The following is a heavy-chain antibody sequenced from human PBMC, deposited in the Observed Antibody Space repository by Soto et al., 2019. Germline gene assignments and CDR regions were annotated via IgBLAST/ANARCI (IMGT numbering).Heavy chain of an antibody. CDR1: GGSISISNYY. Sequence: PSETLSLTCSVSGGSISISNYYWNWIRQPAGKGLEWIGHIRSSGTTKYSPSLKSRVTMSLDTSKNQFSLKVSSVTAADTAVYYCARDTMEGSSRPSYYYYGLDVWGQGTTVTV. J-gene: IGHJ6*02. D-gene: IGHD6-6*01. V-gene: IGHV4-4*07. CDR2: IRSSGTT. CDR3: ARDTMEGSSRPSYYYYGLDV.